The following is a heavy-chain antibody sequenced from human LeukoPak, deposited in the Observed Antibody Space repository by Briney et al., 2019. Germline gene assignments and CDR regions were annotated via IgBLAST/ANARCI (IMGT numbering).Heavy chain of an antibody. CDR3: ATTYTINRRTKGLAGTDY. D-gene: IGHD1-14*01. Sequence: PSETLSLTCTVSGGSISSSSYYWSWIRQPPGKGLEWIGYIYYSGSTNYNPSLLSRVTISIDTSKNQFSLNLSSVTAADTAVYYCATTYTINRRTKGLAGTDYWGPGTLVTVSS. CDR2: IYYSGST. CDR1: GGSISSSSYY. V-gene: IGHV4-61*01. J-gene: IGHJ4*02.